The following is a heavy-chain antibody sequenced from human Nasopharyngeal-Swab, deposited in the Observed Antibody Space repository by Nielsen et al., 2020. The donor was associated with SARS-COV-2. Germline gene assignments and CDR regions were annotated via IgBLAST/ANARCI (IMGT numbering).Heavy chain of an antibody. D-gene: IGHD3-10*01. V-gene: IGHV3-21*01. CDR3: ARDQAQYYYGSVGFDY. CDR1: GFTFSSYS. J-gene: IGHJ4*02. CDR2: ISSSSSYI. Sequence: GESLKISCAASGFTFSSYSMNWVRQAPGKGLEWVSSISSSSSYIYYADSVKGRFTISRDNAKNSLYLQMNSLRAEDTAVYYCARDQAQYYYGSVGFDYWGQGTLVTVSS.